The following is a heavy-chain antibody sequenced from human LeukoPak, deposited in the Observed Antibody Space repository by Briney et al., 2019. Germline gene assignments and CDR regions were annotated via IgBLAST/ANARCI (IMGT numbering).Heavy chain of an antibody. J-gene: IGHJ4*02. CDR2: ISYDGSNK. D-gene: IGHD5-24*01. CDR3: AKDAQRWLHVYYLDY. Sequence: GRSLRLSCAASGFTFSSYGMHWVRQAPGKGLEWVAVISYDGSNKYYADSVKGRFTISRDNSKNTLYLQMNSLRAEDTAVYYCAKDAQRWLHVYYLDYWGQGTLVTVSS. V-gene: IGHV3-30*18. CDR1: GFTFSSYG.